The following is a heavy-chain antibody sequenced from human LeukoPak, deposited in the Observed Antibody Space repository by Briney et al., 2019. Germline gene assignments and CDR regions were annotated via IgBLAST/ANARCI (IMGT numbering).Heavy chain of an antibody. V-gene: IGHV3-23*01. CDR2: INGDGTRT. J-gene: IGHJ4*02. CDR1: GFTFSSSV. Sequence: GGSLRLSCAASGFTFSSSVMSWVRQAPGKGLEWVSTINGDGTRTYYSVSSNGRFIISRDNSMNTLYLQMNGLRAEDTAVYYCARDHGGYSIDFNFWGQGTLVTVSS. CDR3: ARDHGGYSIDFNF. D-gene: IGHD5-12*01.